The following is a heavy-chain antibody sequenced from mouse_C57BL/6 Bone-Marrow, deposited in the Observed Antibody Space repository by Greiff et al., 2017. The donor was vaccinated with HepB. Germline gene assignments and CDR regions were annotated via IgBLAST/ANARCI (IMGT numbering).Heavy chain of an antibody. J-gene: IGHJ1*03. V-gene: IGHV1-81*01. Sequence: QVQLQQSGAELARPGASVKLSCKASGYTFTSYGISWVKQRTGQGLEWIGEIYPRSGNTYYNEKFKGKATLTADKSSSTAYMELRSLTSEDSAVYFCARPIYYGSSHWYFDVWGTGTTVTVSS. CDR3: ARPIYYGSSHWYFDV. D-gene: IGHD1-1*01. CDR2: IYPRSGNT. CDR1: GYTFTSYG.